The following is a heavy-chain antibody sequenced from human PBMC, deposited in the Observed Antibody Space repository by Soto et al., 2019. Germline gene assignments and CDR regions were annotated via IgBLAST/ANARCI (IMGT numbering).Heavy chain of an antibody. Sequence: QVQLVQSGAEVKKPGASVKVSCKASGYTFTSYGISWVRQAPGQGLEWMGWISAYNGNTNYAQKLQGRVTMTTDTSTSTAYMELRSLRSDDTAVYYCARDIPVLLYFDWLTSVEENDYWGQGTLVTVSS. CDR1: GYTFTSYG. CDR2: ISAYNGNT. D-gene: IGHD3-9*01. J-gene: IGHJ4*02. V-gene: IGHV1-18*01. CDR3: ARDIPVLLYFDWLTSVEENDY.